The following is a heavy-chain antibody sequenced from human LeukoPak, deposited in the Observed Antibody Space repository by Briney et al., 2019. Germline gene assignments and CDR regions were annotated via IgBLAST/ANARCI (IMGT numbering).Heavy chain of an antibody. Sequence: GGSLRLSCAASGFTFSSYSMNWVRQAPGKGLEWVSSISSSSSYIYYADSVKGRFTISRDNAKNSLYLQMNSLRAEDTAVYYSARTRETYYYDSSGYYYEDYFYYWGQGTLVTVSS. CDR2: ISSSSSYI. D-gene: IGHD3-22*01. CDR1: GFTFSSYS. V-gene: IGHV3-21*01. J-gene: IGHJ4*02. CDR3: ARTRETYYYDSSGYYYEDYFYY.